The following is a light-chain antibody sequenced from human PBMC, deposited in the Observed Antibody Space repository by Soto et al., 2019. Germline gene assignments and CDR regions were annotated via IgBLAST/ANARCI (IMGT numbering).Light chain of an antibody. J-gene: IGKJ2*01. Sequence: DLQMTQSPSSLSASVGDRVTITCRASQSISSYLNWYQQKPGKAPKVLIYDASSLQSGVPSRFSGSGSGTDFTLTISSLQPEDFATYYCQQSYSTPMYTFGQGTKLEIK. CDR1: QSISSY. CDR3: QQSYSTPMYT. CDR2: DAS. V-gene: IGKV1-39*01.